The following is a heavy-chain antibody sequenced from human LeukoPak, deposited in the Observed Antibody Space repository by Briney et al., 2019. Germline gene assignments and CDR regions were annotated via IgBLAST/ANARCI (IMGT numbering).Heavy chain of an antibody. CDR3: ARAKPKNMVRGLIMRRESRYYFDY. CDR1: GFTLSSYA. CDR2: TSSSDAGT. J-gene: IGHJ4*02. D-gene: IGHD3-10*01. Sequence: GGSLRLSCAASGFTLSSYAMSWVRQAPGKGLEWVSATSSSDAGTYYAESVRGRFTISRDNSKNTLFLQMNSLRAEDTAVYYCARAKPKNMVRGLIMRRESRYYFDYWGQGTLVTVSS. V-gene: IGHV3-23*01.